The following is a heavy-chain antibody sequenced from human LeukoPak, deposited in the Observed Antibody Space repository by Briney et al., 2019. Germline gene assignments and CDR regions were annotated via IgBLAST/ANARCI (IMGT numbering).Heavy chain of an antibody. Sequence: GGSLRLSCAASGFIVNTNYMTWVRQAPGRGLEWVSFIYADGNTYYADSVKGRFTISRDISKNAVYLQMNSLRAEDTAVYYCAKALGYSSGWPGDYFDYWGQGTLVTVSS. CDR1: GFIVNTNY. V-gene: IGHV3-53*01. J-gene: IGHJ4*02. D-gene: IGHD6-19*01. CDR2: IYADGNT. CDR3: AKALGYSSGWPGDYFDY.